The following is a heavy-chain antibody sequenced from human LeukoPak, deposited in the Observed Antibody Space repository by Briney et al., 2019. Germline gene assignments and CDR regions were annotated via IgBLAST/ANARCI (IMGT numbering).Heavy chain of an antibody. D-gene: IGHD1-20*01. CDR3: ARDITGGFDDY. Sequence: GGSLRLSCAASGFTFSTYAMHWVRQAPGKGLEWVSSISSSSSYIYYADSVKGRFTISRDNAKNSLYLQMNSLRAEDTAVYYCARDITGGFDDYWGQGTLVTVSS. V-gene: IGHV3-21*01. CDR1: GFTFSTYA. CDR2: ISSSSSYI. J-gene: IGHJ4*02.